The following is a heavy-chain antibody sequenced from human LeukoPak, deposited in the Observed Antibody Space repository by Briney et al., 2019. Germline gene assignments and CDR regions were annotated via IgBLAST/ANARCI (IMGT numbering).Heavy chain of an antibody. CDR3: AKDIVPGDLTTGTLDY. V-gene: IGHV3-9*01. Sequence: PGRSLRLSCAASGFTFDDYAMHWVRQAPGKGLEWVSGISWNSGSIGYADSVKGRFTISRDNAKNSLYLQMNSLRAEDTALYYCAKDIVPGDLTTGTLDYWGQGTLVTVSS. J-gene: IGHJ4*02. CDR2: ISWNSGSI. D-gene: IGHD1-1*01. CDR1: GFTFDDYA.